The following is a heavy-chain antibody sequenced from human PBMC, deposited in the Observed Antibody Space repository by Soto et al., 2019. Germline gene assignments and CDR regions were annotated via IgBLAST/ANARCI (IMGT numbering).Heavy chain of an antibody. CDR1: GFTFSIYW. Sequence: EVQLVEAGGGLVQPGGSLRLSCEASGFTFSIYWMEWVRQAPGKGLVWVSRISSDGGTNYADSVKGRFTVSRDNAQNTLYLQRNSLTAEDSAVYYWATEKKTEVTPAPAFMAVWGKGTTVTVSS. CDR2: ISSDGGT. D-gene: IGHD2-2*01. J-gene: IGHJ6*03. CDR3: ATEKKTEVTPAPAFMAV. V-gene: IGHV3-74*01.